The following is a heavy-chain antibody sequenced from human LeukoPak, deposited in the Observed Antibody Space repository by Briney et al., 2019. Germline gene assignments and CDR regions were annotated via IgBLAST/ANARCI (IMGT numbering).Heavy chain of an antibody. CDR3: AREGSYLDAIDI. J-gene: IGHJ3*02. Sequence: SQTLSLTCAISGDSVSSNSAAWNWIRQSPPRGLEWLGRTYYRSKWYSNYAVSVKSRITINPDTSKNQFSLQLSSVTPEDTAVYYCAREGSYLDAIDIWGQGTMVTVSS. V-gene: IGHV6-1*01. CDR1: GDSVSSNSAA. CDR2: TYYRSKWYS. D-gene: IGHD3-10*01.